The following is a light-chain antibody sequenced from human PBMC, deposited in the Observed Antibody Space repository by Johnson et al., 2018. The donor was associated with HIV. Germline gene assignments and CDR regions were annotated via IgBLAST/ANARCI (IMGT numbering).Light chain of an antibody. CDR1: SSNIGNNY. V-gene: IGLV1-51*01. J-gene: IGLJ1*01. Sequence: QSLLTQPPSVSAAAGQKVTISCSGSSSNIGNNYVAWYQQVPGTAPKLLIYDNNRRPSGVPDRFSGSKSGTSATLGITGLQTGDEADYFCGTWDNSLLTAFFGTGTKVTVL. CDR2: DNN. CDR3: GTWDNSLLTAF.